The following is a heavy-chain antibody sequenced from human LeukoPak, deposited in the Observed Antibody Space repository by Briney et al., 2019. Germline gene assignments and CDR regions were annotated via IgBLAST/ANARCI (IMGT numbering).Heavy chain of an antibody. J-gene: IGHJ5*02. V-gene: IGHV3-23*01. D-gene: IGHD6-6*01. CDR2: ISGSGGST. Sequence: PGGSLRLSCAASGFTFSSYAMSWVRQAPGKGLEWVSAISGSGGSTYYADSVKGRFTISRDNSKNTLYLQMNSLRAEDTAVYYCARDGIAARSGWFDPWGQGTLVTVSS. CDR1: GFTFSSYA. CDR3: ARDGIAARSGWFDP.